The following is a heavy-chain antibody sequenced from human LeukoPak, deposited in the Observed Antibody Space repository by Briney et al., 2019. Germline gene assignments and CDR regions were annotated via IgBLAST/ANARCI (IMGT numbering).Heavy chain of an antibody. CDR3: AKWGCSGSDCYPFDY. CDR1: GFTFSSHA. D-gene: IGHD2-21*02. J-gene: IGHJ4*02. Sequence: GGSLRLSCAGSGFTFSSHAMSWVCQAPGKGLEWVSAMSGSGGSTYYADSVKGRFTISRDNSKNTLYLQMNSLRAEDTAVYYCAKWGCSGSDCYPFDYWGQGTLVTVSS. CDR2: MSGSGGST. V-gene: IGHV3-23*01.